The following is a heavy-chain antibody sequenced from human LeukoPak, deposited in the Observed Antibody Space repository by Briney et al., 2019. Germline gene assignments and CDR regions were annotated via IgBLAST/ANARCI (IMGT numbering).Heavy chain of an antibody. V-gene: IGHV3-9*01. D-gene: IGHD3-10*01. Sequence: GRSLRLSCAASGFTFDDYAMHWVRQAPGKGLEWVSGISWNSGSRVYADSVKGRFTISRDNAKNSLYLQMNSLRAEDTAFYYCAKSSGDSYFDYWAREPWSPSPQ. CDR2: ISWNSGSR. CDR1: GFTFDDYA. CDR3: AKSSGDSYFDY. J-gene: IGHJ4*02.